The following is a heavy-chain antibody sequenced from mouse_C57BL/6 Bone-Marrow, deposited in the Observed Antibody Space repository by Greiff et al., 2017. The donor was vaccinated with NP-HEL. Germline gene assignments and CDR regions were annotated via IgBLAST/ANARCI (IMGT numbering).Heavy chain of an antibody. D-gene: IGHD2-12*01. CDR2: IWTGGGT. Sequence: QVQLKESGPGLVAPSQSLSITCTVSGFSLTSYAISWVRQPPGKGLEWLGGIWTGGGTNYNSALKSRLSIIKDNSKSQVFLKMNSLQTDDAASYYWIVTLYYYAMDYWGQGTSVTVSS. J-gene: IGHJ4*01. CDR3: IVTLYYYAMDY. CDR1: GFSLTSYA. V-gene: IGHV2-9-1*01.